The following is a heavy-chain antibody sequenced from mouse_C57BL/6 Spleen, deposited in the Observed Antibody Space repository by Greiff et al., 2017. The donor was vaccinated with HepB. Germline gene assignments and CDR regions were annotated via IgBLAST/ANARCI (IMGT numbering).Heavy chain of an antibody. V-gene: IGHV1-50*01. D-gene: IGHD1-1*01. Sequence: QVQLQQPGAELVKPGASVKLSCKASGYTFTSYWMQWVKQRPGQGLEWIGEIDPSDSYTNYNQKFKGKATLTVDTSSSTAYMQLSSLTSEDSAVYYCAIGIITTAYDFDYWGQGTTLTVSS. J-gene: IGHJ2*01. CDR2: IDPSDSYT. CDR3: AIGIITTAYDFDY. CDR1: GYTFTSYW.